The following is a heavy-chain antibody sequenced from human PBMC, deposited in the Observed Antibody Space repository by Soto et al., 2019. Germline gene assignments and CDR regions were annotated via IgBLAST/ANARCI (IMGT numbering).Heavy chain of an antibody. V-gene: IGHV3-7*01. Sequence: PGGSLRLSCAASRFSFSTYWMTWVRQAPGRGLEWVASIKQDGGETNYVDSVKGRFTISRDNAKNSLYLQMNSLRAEDTAVYYCARGDTPGITRTAFDSWGQGALVTVSS. J-gene: IGHJ4*02. CDR3: ARGDTPGITRTAFDS. CDR1: RFSFSTYW. CDR2: IKQDGGET. D-gene: IGHD1-7*01.